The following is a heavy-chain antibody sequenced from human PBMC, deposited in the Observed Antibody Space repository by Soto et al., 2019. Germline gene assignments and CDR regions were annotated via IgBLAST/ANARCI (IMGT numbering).Heavy chain of an antibody. CDR3: TKAQYIGSHYGPWDC. J-gene: IGHJ4*02. V-gene: IGHV3-72*01. CDR1: GFTFSDHY. CDR2: TRNRPNGYTT. D-gene: IGHD1-26*01. Sequence: GGSLRLSCTASGFTFSDHYMDWVRQAPGKGLEWVGRTRNRPNGYTTEYAASVRGRFTVSRDDSKNSLFLQMNSLKTEDTAVYYCTKAQYIGSHYGPWDCWGQGTLVTVSS.